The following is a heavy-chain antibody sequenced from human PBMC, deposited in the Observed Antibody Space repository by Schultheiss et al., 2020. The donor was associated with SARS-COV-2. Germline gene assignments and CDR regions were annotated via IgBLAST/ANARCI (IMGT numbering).Heavy chain of an antibody. CDR3: ARADDYGGNSLDH. D-gene: IGHD4-23*01. Sequence: GGSLRLSCAASGFTFSSYAMSWVRQAPGKGLEWVSTISDDGGSTYYADSVRGRSTISRDKSKSTLYLQMNSLRVEDTAIYYCARADDYGGNSLDHWGQGTLVTVAS. CDR1: GFTFSSYA. J-gene: IGHJ4*02. V-gene: IGHV3-23*01. CDR2: ISDDGGST.